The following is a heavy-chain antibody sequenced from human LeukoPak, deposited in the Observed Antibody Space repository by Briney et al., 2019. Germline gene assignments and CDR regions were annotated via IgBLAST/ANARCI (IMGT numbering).Heavy chain of an antibody. D-gene: IGHD6-19*01. CDR2: IYYSGST. J-gene: IGHJ4*02. V-gene: IGHV4-39*01. Sequence: PSETLSLTCTVSGGSISSYYWSWIRQPPGKGLEWIGSIYYSGSTYYNPSLKSRVTISVDTSKNQFSLKLSSVTAADTAVYYCASYYSSGELFDYWGRGTLVTVSS. CDR3: ASYYSSGELFDY. CDR1: GGSISSYY.